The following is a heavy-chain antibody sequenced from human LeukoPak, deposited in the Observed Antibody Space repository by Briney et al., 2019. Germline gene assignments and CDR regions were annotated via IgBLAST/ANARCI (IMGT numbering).Heavy chain of an antibody. Sequence: PSQTLSLTCTVSGGSISSGSYYWSWIRQPAGKGLEWIGRIYTSGSTNYNPSLKSRVTISADTSQNQFSLKLSSVTAADTAVYYCASRKLGNDYWGQGTLVTVSS. CDR2: IYTSGST. CDR1: GGSISSGSYY. V-gene: IGHV4-61*02. CDR3: ASRKLGNDY. D-gene: IGHD7-27*01. J-gene: IGHJ4*02.